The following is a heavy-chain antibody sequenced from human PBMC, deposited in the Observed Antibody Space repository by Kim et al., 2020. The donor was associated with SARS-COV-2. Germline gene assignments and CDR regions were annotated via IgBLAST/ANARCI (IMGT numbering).Heavy chain of an antibody. Sequence: SETLSLTCTVSGGSISSSSYYWGWIRQPPGKGLEWIGSIYYSGSTYYNPSLKSRVTISVDTSKNQFSLKLSSVTAADTAVYYCARVLLVDFAFDIWGQGTMVTVSS. CDR1: GGSISSSSYY. D-gene: IGHD2-15*01. CDR2: IYYSGST. V-gene: IGHV4-39*07. CDR3: ARVLLVDFAFDI. J-gene: IGHJ3*02.